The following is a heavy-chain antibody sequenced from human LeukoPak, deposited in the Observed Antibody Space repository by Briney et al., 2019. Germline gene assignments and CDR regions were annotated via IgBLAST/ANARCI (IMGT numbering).Heavy chain of an antibody. CDR3: ARDQTRIIAYGGTYYYYYYGMDV. CDR2: IKQDGSEK. J-gene: IGHJ6*02. V-gene: IGHV3-7*04. D-gene: IGHD4-23*01. CDR1: GFTFSSYW. Sequence: PGGSLRLSCAASGFTFSSYWMSWVRQAPGKGLEWVANIKQDGSEKYYVDSVKGRFTIPRDNAKNSLYLQMNSLRAKDTAVYYCARDQTRIIAYGGTYYYYYYGMDVWGQGTTVTVSS.